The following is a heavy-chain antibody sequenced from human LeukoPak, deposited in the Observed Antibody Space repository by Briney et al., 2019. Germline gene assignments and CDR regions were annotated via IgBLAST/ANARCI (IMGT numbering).Heavy chain of an antibody. V-gene: IGHV3-15*01. CDR2: IKSKTEGGTT. CDR1: GFSFSNAW. CDR3: TTSNLYSSGWFGY. Sequence: GSLRLSCAASGFSFSNAWMSWVRQAPGKGLEWVGRIKSKTEGGTTDYAAPVKGRFTISRDDSKNTLYLQMNSLKTEDTAVYYCTTSNLYSSGWFGYWGQGTLVTVSS. D-gene: IGHD6-19*01. J-gene: IGHJ4*02.